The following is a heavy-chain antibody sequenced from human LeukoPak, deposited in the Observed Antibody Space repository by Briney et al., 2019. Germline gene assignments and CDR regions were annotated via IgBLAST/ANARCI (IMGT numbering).Heavy chain of an antibody. CDR3: ARPGEVYYYDSSGYPAHYFDY. D-gene: IGHD3-22*01. J-gene: IGHJ4*02. Sequence: PSETLSLTCSVSGGSIYNSAYHWGWISQPPGKGLEWIGSIYYSGSTYYNPSLKSRVTISVDTSKNQFSLKLSSVTAADTAVYYCARPGEVYYYDSSGYPAHYFDYWGQGTLVTVSS. CDR1: GGSIYNSAYH. CDR2: IYYSGST. V-gene: IGHV4-39*01.